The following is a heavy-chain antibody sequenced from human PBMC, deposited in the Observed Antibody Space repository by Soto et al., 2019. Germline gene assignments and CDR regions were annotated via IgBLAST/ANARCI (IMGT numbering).Heavy chain of an antibody. Sequence: QVQLVQSGAEVKKPGSSVKVSCKASGGTFSSYAISWVRQAPGQGLEWMGGIIPIFGTANYAQKFQGRVTVTAGESTSTAYMEPSSLRSEGTAVYYCASPPLGPSYYYGMDVWGQGTTVTVSS. V-gene: IGHV1-69*12. D-gene: IGHD6-6*01. CDR1: GGTFSSYA. CDR3: ASPPLGPSYYYGMDV. J-gene: IGHJ6*02. CDR2: IIPIFGTA.